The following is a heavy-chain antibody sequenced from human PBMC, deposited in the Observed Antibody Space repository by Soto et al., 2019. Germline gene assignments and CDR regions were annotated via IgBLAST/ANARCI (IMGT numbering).Heavy chain of an antibody. CDR3: AHSQDDSGWMYYFDY. J-gene: IGHJ4*02. CDR1: GFSLSTRGVA. V-gene: IGHV2-5*01. D-gene: IGHD6-19*01. Sequence: VSGPTLVNPTQTLTLTCSFSGFSLSTRGVAVGWVRQPPGKALEWLALISGNDDKRYSPSLKTRLTITKDTSKNQVVLTVTNMDPVDTATYYCAHSQDDSGWMYYFDYWGQGTLVTVSS. CDR2: ISGNDDK.